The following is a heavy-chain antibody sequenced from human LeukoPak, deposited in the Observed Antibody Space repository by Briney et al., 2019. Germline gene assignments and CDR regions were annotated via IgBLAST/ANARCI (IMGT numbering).Heavy chain of an antibody. CDR1: GYTFTGYY. CDR3: ARSTVVTGMDV. Sequence: ASVKVSCKASGYTFTGYYMHWVRQAPGQGLEWMGWINPNSGGTNYAQKFQGRVTMTRNTSISTAYMELSSLRSEDTAVYYCARSTVVTGMDVWGKGTTVTVSS. CDR2: INPNSGGT. J-gene: IGHJ6*04. V-gene: IGHV1-2*02. D-gene: IGHD4-23*01.